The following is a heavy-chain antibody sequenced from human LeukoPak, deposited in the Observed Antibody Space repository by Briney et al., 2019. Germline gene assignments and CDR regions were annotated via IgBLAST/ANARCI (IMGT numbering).Heavy chain of an antibody. CDR3: ARDFFAFGGVIALLDY. J-gene: IGHJ4*02. D-gene: IGHD3-16*02. Sequence: GGSLRLSCAASGFTFSASDMNWVRQTPGKGLEWVANIKLDGSEKYYVDSVKGRFTISRDNAKKSLYLQMNSLRDEDTAVYYCARDFFAFGGVIALLDYWGQGTLVTVSS. CDR2: IKLDGSEK. V-gene: IGHV3-7*01. CDR1: GFTFSASD.